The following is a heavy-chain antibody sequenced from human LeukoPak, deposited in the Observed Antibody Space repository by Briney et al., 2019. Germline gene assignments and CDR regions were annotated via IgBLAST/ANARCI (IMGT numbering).Heavy chain of an antibody. J-gene: IGHJ4*02. Sequence: SETLSLTCTVSGGSISSSSYYWGWIRQPPGKGLEWIGSIYYSGSTYYNPSLKSRVTISVDTSKHQFSLKLSSVTAADTAVYYCARGGNSGWRTPNDDYWGQGTLVTVSS. D-gene: IGHD6-19*01. CDR1: GGSISSSSYY. V-gene: IGHV4-39*07. CDR3: ARGGNSGWRTPNDDY. CDR2: IYYSGST.